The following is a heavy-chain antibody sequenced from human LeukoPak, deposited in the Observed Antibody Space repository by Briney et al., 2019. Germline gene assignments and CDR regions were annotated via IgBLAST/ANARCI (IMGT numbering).Heavy chain of an antibody. J-gene: IGHJ4*02. CDR1: GFTFSSYT. Sequence: GGSLRLSCAASGFTFSSYTMNWVRQAPGKGLEWVSSISSSSGHTYYADSVKGRFTISRDNAKNSLFLHVNSLRAEDTAVYYCAREDSVVVPPAGIFDYWGQGTLVTVSS. D-gene: IGHD2-2*01. V-gene: IGHV3-21*01. CDR3: AREDSVVVPPAGIFDY. CDR2: ISSSSGHT.